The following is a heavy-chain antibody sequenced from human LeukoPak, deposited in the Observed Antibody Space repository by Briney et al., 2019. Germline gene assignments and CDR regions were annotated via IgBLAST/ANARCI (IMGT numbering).Heavy chain of an antibody. J-gene: IGHJ3*02. D-gene: IGHD1-1*01. V-gene: IGHV4-39*07. CDR3: ARDGKGFDI. CDR2: IFYSGST. CDR1: GGSISRSDYY. Sequence: SETLSLTCTVSGGSISRSDYYWGWIRQPPGKGLEWIGSIFYSGSTYYNPSLKSRVTISVDTSKNQFSLKLSSVTAADTAVYYCARDGKGFDIWGQGTMVTVSS.